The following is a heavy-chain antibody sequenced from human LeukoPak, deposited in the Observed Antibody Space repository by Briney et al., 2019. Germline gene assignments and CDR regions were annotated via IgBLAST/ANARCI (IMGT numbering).Heavy chain of an antibody. CDR3: ARDPGDVAAAHDAFDT. V-gene: IGHV3-7*01. J-gene: IGHJ3*02. Sequence: PGGSLRLSCAASGFTFSSYWMSWVRQAPGEGLEWVANIKQDGSEKYYVDSVKGRFTISRDNAQNSLYLQMNSLRAEDTAVYYCARDPGDVAAAHDAFDTWGQGTMVTVSS. CDR1: GFTFSSYW. D-gene: IGHD2-15*01. CDR2: IKQDGSEK.